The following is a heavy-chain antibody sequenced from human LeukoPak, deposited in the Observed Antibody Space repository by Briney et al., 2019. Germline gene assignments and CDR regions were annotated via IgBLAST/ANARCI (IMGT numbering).Heavy chain of an antibody. D-gene: IGHD6-19*01. J-gene: IGHJ5*02. CDR3: ATGGSGWPA. V-gene: IGHV1-46*01. CDR1: GYAFTSYY. Sequence: ASVKVSCKASGYAFTSYYMHWVRQAPGQGLEWMGIINPSGGSTIYAQKFQGRVTMTEDTSTDTAYMELSSLRSEDTAVYYCATGGSGWPAWGQGTLVTVSS. CDR2: INPSGGST.